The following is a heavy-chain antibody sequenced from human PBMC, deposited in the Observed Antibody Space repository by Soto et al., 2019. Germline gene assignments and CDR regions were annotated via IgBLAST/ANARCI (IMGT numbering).Heavy chain of an antibody. Sequence: PSETLSLTCTVSGGSISNYYWTWIRQPPRKVLEWIGYIYYIGSNNYNPSPKSRVTMSVDMSKNQFSLKLSSVTAADTAVYYCARLGAQEIDPWGEGTLVTVSS. CDR2: IYYIGSN. CDR1: GGSISNYY. V-gene: IGHV4-59*08. D-gene: IGHD3-16*01. J-gene: IGHJ5*02. CDR3: ARLGAQEIDP.